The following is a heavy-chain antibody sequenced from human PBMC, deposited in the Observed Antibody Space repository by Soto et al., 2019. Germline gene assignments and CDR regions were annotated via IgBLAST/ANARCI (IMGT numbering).Heavy chain of an antibody. CDR2: ISSDGRNT. D-gene: IGHD4-4*01. Sequence: GGSLRLACAASGFTFSSYWMYWVRQAPGKGLVWVSTISSDGRNTNCADSVKGRFTISRDNAKNTLYLQMNSLRVEDTAVYYCAHQATSASNIDCWGQGTLVTVSS. CDR1: GFTFSSYW. V-gene: IGHV3-74*01. CDR3: AHQATSASNIDC. J-gene: IGHJ4*02.